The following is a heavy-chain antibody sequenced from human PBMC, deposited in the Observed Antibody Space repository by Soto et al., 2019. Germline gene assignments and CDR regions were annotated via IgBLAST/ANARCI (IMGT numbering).Heavy chain of an antibody. V-gene: IGHV4-30-2*01. J-gene: IGHJ5*02. D-gene: IGHD3-22*01. Sequence: SETLSLTCAVSGGSIITGDFSWNWIRQPPGKGLEWVGYIYHEGSTYYNPSLKGRATISVDRSKNYFSLKLSSVTAADTGAYFCARPRSNSGYPNFDPWGQGTLVTVSP. CDR2: IYHEGST. CDR3: ARPRSNSGYPNFDP. CDR1: GGSIITGDFS.